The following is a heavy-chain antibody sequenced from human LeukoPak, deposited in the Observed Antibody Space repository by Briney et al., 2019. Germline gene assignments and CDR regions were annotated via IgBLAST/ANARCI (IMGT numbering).Heavy chain of an antibody. V-gene: IGHV3-30*03. J-gene: IGHJ4*02. CDR1: GFTFSNYG. CDR2: ISYDGSNK. CDR3: ARANGSGN. D-gene: IGHD3-10*01. Sequence: GGSLRLSCAASGFTFSNYGMHWVRQAPGKGLEWVAVISYDGSNKYYTDSVKGRFTISRDNSKNTLYLQMNSLRAEDTAVYYCARANGSGNWGQGTPVTVSS.